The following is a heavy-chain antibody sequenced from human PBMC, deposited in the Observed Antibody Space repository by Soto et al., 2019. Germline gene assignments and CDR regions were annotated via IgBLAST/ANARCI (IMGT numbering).Heavy chain of an antibody. D-gene: IGHD1-1*01. CDR2: INESGST. Sequence: QVQLQQWGAGLVKPSETLSLSCAVYGQSFSGHSWAWIRQSPGKGLEWIGEINESGSTYSNPSLTWRVTVSAYTSKNQFSLKLSSVSAADTAVYFCARGSGIVALPGELEDVNYDYWGQGTLVNVSS. CDR1: GQSFSGHS. V-gene: IGHV4-34*01. CDR3: ARGSGIVALPGELEDVNYDY. J-gene: IGHJ4*02.